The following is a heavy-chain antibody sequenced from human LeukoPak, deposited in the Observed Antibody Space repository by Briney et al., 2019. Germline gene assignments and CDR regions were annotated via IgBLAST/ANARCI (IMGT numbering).Heavy chain of an antibody. CDR3: ARRIGGSLYGMDV. CDR1: GFTFSSYA. J-gene: IGHJ6*02. D-gene: IGHD2-15*01. V-gene: IGHV3-23*01. CDR2: ISGSGGGT. Sequence: GGSLRLSCAASGFTFSSYAMSWVRQAPGKGLEWASAISGSGGGTYYADSVKGRFTISRDNSKNTLYLQMNSLRAEDTAVYYCARRIGGSLYGMDVWGQGTTVTVSS.